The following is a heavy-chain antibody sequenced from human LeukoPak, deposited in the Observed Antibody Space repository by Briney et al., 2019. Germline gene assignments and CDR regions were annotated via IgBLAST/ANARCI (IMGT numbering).Heavy chain of an antibody. Sequence: GGSLSLPCAASGFTFSSYAMSWVRQVPGQGLDWVSAISGSGGRVYYADSVKGRFNISRDNSKNTVSLQMNSLRPEDTAVYYCAKGSFTMVQGVPYEYFRHWGQAALVIVSS. CDR3: AKGSFTMVQGVPYEYFRH. D-gene: IGHD3-10*01. V-gene: IGHV3-23*01. CDR2: ISGSGGRV. CDR1: GFTFSSYA. J-gene: IGHJ1*01.